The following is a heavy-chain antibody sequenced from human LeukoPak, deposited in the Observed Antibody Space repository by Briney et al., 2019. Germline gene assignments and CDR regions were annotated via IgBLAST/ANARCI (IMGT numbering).Heavy chain of an antibody. CDR2: INHSGST. V-gene: IGHV4-34*01. D-gene: IGHD2-2*01. J-gene: IGHJ4*02. CDR1: GGSFSGYC. Sequence: SETLSLTCAVYGGSFSGYCWSWIRQPPGKGLEWIGEINHSGSTNYNPSLKSRVTISVDTSKNQFSLKLSSVTAADTAVYYCARGLTGCSSTSCGYWGQGTLVTVSS. CDR3: ARGLTGCSSTSCGY.